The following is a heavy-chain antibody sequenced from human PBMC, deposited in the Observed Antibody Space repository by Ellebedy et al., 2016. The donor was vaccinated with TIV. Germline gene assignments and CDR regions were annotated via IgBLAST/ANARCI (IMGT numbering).Heavy chain of an antibody. Sequence: GGSLRLXXAASGFTFRNYAMSWVRQAPGKGLEWVSGISSSAASTSYADSVRGRFTISRDDSENTLYLEMNSLRAEDTAVYYCAKREQWLYYGMDVWGQGTTVTVSS. CDR2: ISSSAAST. CDR1: GFTFRNYA. V-gene: IGHV3-23*01. J-gene: IGHJ6*02. D-gene: IGHD6-19*01. CDR3: AKREQWLYYGMDV.